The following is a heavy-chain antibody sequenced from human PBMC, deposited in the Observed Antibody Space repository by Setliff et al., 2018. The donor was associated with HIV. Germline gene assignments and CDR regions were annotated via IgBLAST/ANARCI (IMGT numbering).Heavy chain of an antibody. CDR2: INVGNGDT. J-gene: IGHJ3*02. CDR3: ARGTYYNFWSGYYTGMNSDAFDI. V-gene: IGHV1-3*01. D-gene: IGHD3-3*01. CDR1: GYTFTTYS. Sequence: ASVKVSCKASGYTFTTYSMHWVRQAPGHSLEWMGWINVGNGDTKYSQEFQGGISITRDTSTSTAYMELRSLRSDDTAVYYCARGTYYNFWSGYYTGMNSDAFDIWGQGTMVTVS.